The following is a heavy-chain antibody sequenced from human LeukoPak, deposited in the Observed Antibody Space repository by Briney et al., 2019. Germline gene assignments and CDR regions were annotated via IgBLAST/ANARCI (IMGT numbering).Heavy chain of an antibody. CDR2: ISAYNGNT. J-gene: IGHJ4*02. D-gene: IGHD3-22*01. CDR1: GYTFTSYG. Sequence: ASVKVSCKASGYTFTSYGISWVRQAPGQGLEWMGWISAYNGNTNYAQKLQGRVTMTTDTSTSTAYMELRSLISDDTAVYYCARDLGRDVIVVVIAPSSGAFDYWGQGTLVTVSS. CDR3: ARDLGRDVIVVVIAPSSGAFDY. V-gene: IGHV1-18*01.